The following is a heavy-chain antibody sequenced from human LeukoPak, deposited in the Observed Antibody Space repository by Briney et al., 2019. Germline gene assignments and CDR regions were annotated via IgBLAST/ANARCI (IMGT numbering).Heavy chain of an antibody. CDR1: GDSLSSYY. CDR2: IYTSGST. V-gene: IGHV4-4*07. Sequence: PSETLSLTCTLSGDSLSSYYWSWIRQPAGKGLEWIGRIYTSGSTTYNPPLKSRVTMSVDTSKNQFSLKLSSVTAADTAVYYCARGLGYCSGGSCLAFDYWGQGTLVTVSS. D-gene: IGHD2-15*01. J-gene: IGHJ4*02. CDR3: ARGLGYCSGGSCLAFDY.